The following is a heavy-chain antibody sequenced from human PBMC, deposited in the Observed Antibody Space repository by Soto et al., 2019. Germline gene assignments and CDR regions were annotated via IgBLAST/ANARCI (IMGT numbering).Heavy chain of an antibody. V-gene: IGHV6-1*01. J-gene: IGHJ5*01. D-gene: IGHD2-8*01. Sequence: PSQTLSLTCDISGDSVSTNSATWTWIRQSPSRGLEWLGRTYYRSKWYNDYAVSVKSRITISPDTSNNQLSLQLNSVTPDDTAVYYGVRLIGNRWLDSWGQGTLVTVS. CDR3: VRLIGNRWLDS. CDR2: TYYRSKWYN. CDR1: GDSVSTNSAT.